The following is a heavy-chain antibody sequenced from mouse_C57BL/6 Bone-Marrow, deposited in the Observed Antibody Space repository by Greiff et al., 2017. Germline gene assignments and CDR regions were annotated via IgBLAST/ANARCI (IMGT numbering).Heavy chain of an antibody. Sequence: VKLVESGAELVKPGASVKISCKASGYAFSSYWMNWVKQRPGKGLEWIGQIYPGDGDTNYNGKFKGKATLTADKSSSTAYMQLSSLTSEDSAVYFCARYYGSSSYAMDYWGQGTSVTVSS. D-gene: IGHD1-1*01. CDR2: IYPGDGDT. V-gene: IGHV1-80*01. CDR3: ARYYGSSSYAMDY. CDR1: GYAFSSYW. J-gene: IGHJ4*01.